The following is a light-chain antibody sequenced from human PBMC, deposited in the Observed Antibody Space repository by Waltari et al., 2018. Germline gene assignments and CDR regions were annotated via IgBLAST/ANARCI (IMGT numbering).Light chain of an antibody. J-gene: IGLJ2*01. V-gene: IGLV2-23*02. CDR1: SSDVGSYTL. Sequence: QSALTQPASVSGSPGQSITISCTGTSSDVGSYTLVSWYQQYPGKAPKLMIYEVSKRPSGVSYRFSGSKSGNTASLTISGLQAEDEADYYCCSYAGSSTYVIFGGGTKLTVL. CDR3: CSYAGSSTYVI. CDR2: EVS.